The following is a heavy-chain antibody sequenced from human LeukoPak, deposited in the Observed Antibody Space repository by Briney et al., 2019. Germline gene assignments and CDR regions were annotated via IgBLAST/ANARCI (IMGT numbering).Heavy chain of an antibody. CDR3: ARDHNVRYGSGSYYP. J-gene: IGHJ4*02. Sequence: PSETLSLTCTVSGGSISGYYWSWIRQPAGKGLEWIGRIYISGSTSYNPSLKSRVTMSGDSSKNQISLKLYSVTAADTAVYYCARDHNVRYGSGSYYPWGQGTLVTVSS. CDR1: GGSISGYY. D-gene: IGHD3-10*01. V-gene: IGHV4-4*07. CDR2: IYISGST.